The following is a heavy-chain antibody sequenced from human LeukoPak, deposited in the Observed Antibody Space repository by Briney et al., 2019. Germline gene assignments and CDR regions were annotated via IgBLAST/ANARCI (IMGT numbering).Heavy chain of an antibody. CDR1: GFTFSSYW. CDR3: VRDPDRVFAFDI. V-gene: IGHV3-7*01. D-gene: IGHD1-14*01. Sequence: PGGSLRLSCAASGFTFSSYWMSWVRQASGKGLEWVANIKQDGSEKYYVDSVKGRFTISRDNAKNSLYLQMNSLRAEDTAVYYCVRDPDRVFAFDIWGQGTMVTVSS. CDR2: IKQDGSEK. J-gene: IGHJ3*02.